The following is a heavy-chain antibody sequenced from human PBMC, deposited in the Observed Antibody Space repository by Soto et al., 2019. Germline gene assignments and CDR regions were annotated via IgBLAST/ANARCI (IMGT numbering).Heavy chain of an antibody. CDR2: ISASGGST. D-gene: IGHD2-8*02. CDR1: GFTSSSCA. CDR3: TTPGLGTGRYFFHD. V-gene: IGHV3-23*01. J-gene: IGHJ4*02. Sequence: EVQLLDSGGGLVQPGGSLRLSCVASGFTSSSCAMRWVRQAPGKGLEWVSGISASGGSTYYADSVKGRFTISRDNSKKTLSLQMNSLRAEDTAVYYCTTPGLGTGRYFFHDWGQGNLVSVSS.